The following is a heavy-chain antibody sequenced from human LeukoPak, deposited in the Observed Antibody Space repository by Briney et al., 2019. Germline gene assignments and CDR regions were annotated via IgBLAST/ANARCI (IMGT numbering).Heavy chain of an antibody. CDR3: AKSKLAYCGGDCYSGFDY. Sequence: PGGSLRLSCAASGFTFSSYAMSWVRQAPGKGLEWVSVISGSGGSTYYADSVKGRFTISRDNSKNTLYLQMNSLRAEDTAVYYCAKSKLAYCGGDCYSGFDYWGQGTLVTVSS. CDR2: ISGSGGST. D-gene: IGHD2-21*02. CDR1: GFTFSSYA. J-gene: IGHJ4*02. V-gene: IGHV3-23*01.